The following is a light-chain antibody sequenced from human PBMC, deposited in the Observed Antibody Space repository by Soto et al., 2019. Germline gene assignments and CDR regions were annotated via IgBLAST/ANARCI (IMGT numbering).Light chain of an antibody. Sequence: QLVLTQPPSASGTPGQRVAISCSGTRSNIGSNPVNWFQQIPGTAPKLLIYGSDQQPSGVSDRFSGSKSGTSASLANSGRQSEDEADDYCAAWDDSQSGQVFGGGTKVTVL. CDR3: AAWDDSQSGQV. CDR2: GSD. V-gene: IGLV1-44*01. CDR1: RSNIGSNP. J-gene: IGLJ2*01.